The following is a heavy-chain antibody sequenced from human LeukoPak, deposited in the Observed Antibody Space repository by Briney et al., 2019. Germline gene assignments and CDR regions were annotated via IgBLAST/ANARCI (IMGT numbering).Heavy chain of an antibody. J-gene: IGHJ5*02. CDR1: GYSFTSYG. CDR3: AIKQQLALNWFDP. CDR2: IYPGDSDT. D-gene: IGHD6-13*01. V-gene: IGHV5-51*01. Sequence: GEPLKISCKVSGYSFTSYGIGWVPQLPGEALEGMGIIYPGDSDTRYSPSFQGQVTISADKSISTAYLQWSSLKASDTAMYYCAIKQQLALNWFDPWGQGTLVTVSS.